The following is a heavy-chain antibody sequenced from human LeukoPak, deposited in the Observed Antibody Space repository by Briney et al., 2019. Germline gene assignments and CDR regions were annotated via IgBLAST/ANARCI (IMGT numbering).Heavy chain of an antibody. J-gene: IGHJ1*01. Sequence: GGSLRLSCAASGFTFSSYAMHRVRQAPGKGLEYVSAISSNGGSTYYANSVKGRFTISRDNSKNTLYLQMGSLRAEDMAVYYCARDSYSGSYYGYFQHWGQGTLVTVSS. CDR1: GFTFSSYA. CDR3: ARDSYSGSYYGYFQH. CDR2: ISSNGGST. V-gene: IGHV3-64*01. D-gene: IGHD1-26*01.